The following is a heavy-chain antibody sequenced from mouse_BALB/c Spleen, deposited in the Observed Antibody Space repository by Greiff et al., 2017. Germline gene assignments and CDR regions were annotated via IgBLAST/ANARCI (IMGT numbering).Heavy chain of an antibody. CDR2: IDLANGNT. CDR3: ARDYRLFAY. Sequence: EVQLQQSGAELVKPGASVKLSCTASGFNIKDPYMHWVKQRPEQGLEWIGRIDLANGNTKYDPKFQGKATITADTSSNTAYLQLSSLTSEDTAVYYCARDYRLFAYWGQGTLVTVSA. D-gene: IGHD2-14*01. J-gene: IGHJ3*01. V-gene: IGHV14-3*02. CDR1: GFNIKDPY.